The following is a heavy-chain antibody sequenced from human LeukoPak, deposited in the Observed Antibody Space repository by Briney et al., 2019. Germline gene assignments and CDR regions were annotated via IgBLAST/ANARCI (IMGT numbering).Heavy chain of an antibody. V-gene: IGHV4-39*07. CDR3: ARGPSGYLRVFDY. CDR2: IYYSGST. D-gene: IGHD3-22*01. J-gene: IGHJ4*02. CDR1: GGSISSSSYY. Sequence: SETLSLTCTVSGGSISSSSYYWGWIRQPPGKGLEWIGSIYYSGSTYYNPSLKSRVTISVDTSKNQFSLKLSSVTAADTAVYYCARGPSGYLRVFDYWGQGTLVTVSS.